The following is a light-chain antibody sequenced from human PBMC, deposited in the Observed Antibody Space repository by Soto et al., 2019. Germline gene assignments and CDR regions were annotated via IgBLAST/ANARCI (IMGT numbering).Light chain of an antibody. CDR1: QSVTSNY. CDR2: AAS. J-gene: IGKJ1*01. CDR3: QQYGGSPPET. Sequence: ESVLTQSPGTLSLSAGERATLSCRASQSVTSNYLAWYQQRPGQAPRLLIYAASSRATGIPDRFSGSGSGTDFTLTISRLEPEDFAVYYCQQYGGSPPETFGQGTKVEIK. V-gene: IGKV3-20*01.